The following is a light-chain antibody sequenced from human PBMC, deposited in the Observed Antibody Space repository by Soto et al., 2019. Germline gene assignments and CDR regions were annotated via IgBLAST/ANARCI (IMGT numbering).Light chain of an antibody. V-gene: IGKV3-11*01. CDR1: QSVSGS. J-gene: IGKJ4*01. CDR2: DAS. Sequence: EIVWTQSPAILSLSPGEKATLSCRASQSVSGSLGWYQQKPGQAPRLIIYDASVRATGIPARFSGSVSGTDCTLTISSLEPEDFAVYYCQEGTYWPAFGGGTKVEIK. CDR3: QEGTYWPA.